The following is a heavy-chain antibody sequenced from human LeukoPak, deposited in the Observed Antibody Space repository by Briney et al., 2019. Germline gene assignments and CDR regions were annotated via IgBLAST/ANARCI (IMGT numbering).Heavy chain of an antibody. CDR3: ARELGASTYYYYYYMDV. D-gene: IGHD1-26*01. J-gene: IGHJ6*03. V-gene: IGHV1-46*01. CDR2: INPSGGST. Sequence: GGSLRLSCAASGYTFTSYYMHWVRQAPGQGLEWMGIINPSGGSTSYAQKFQGRVTMTRDMSTSTVYMELSSLRSEDTAVYYCARELGASTYYYYYYMDVWGKGTTVTVSS. CDR1: GYTFTSYY.